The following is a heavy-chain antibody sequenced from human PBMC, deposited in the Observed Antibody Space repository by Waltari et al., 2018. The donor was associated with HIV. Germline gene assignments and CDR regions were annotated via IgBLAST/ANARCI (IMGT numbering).Heavy chain of an antibody. CDR3: ARDYRYDSSGYYRGEFDP. J-gene: IGHJ5*02. CDR2: VFKSGNT. CDR1: GYSIGIGYS. Sequence: QVRLQESGPGLVKPSETLSLTCAVSGYSIGIGYSWGWLRQPPGKGLEWIGSVFKSGNTYYNPSLKSRVAVSMDTSRNQFSLNLRSVTAADTAIYYCARDYRYDSSGYYRGEFDPWGQGILVTVSS. V-gene: IGHV4-38-2*02. D-gene: IGHD3-22*01.